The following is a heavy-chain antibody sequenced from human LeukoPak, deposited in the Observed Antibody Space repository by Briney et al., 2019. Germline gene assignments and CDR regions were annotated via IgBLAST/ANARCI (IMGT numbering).Heavy chain of an antibody. CDR2: IYYSGST. D-gene: IGHD3-10*01. V-gene: IGHV4-39*01. CDR3: ARLRGLEYYYGSGSYYSFDY. CDR1: GGSISSSSYY. J-gene: IGHJ4*02. Sequence: SETLSLTCTVSGGSISSSSYYWGGTRQPPGKGLEWFGSIYYSGSTYYNPSLKSRVTISVDTSKNQFSLKLSSVTAADTAVYYCARLRGLEYYYGSGSYYSFDYWGQGTLVTVSS.